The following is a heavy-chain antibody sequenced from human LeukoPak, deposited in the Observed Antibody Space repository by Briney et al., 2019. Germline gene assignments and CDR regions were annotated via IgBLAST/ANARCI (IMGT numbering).Heavy chain of an antibody. V-gene: IGHV3-64*02. CDR2: ISSNAGST. Sequence: GGSLRLSCAASGFTFNKYAMHWVRQAPGKGLEYVSSISSNAGSTSYGDSVKGRFTISRDNSKNTLYLQMGSLRADDTAVYYCARERYSTPTDDAFDIWGQGTMVTVSS. J-gene: IGHJ3*02. D-gene: IGHD5-18*01. CDR3: ARERYSTPTDDAFDI. CDR1: GFTFNKYA.